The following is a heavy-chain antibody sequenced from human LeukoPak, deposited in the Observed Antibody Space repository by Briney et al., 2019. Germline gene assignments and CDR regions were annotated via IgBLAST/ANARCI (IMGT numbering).Heavy chain of an antibody. D-gene: IGHD2-2*01. V-gene: IGHV4-59*08. CDR3: ARHKWGCGSTGCNVDYYHSGMDV. CDR1: GASISNYY. J-gene: IGHJ6*02. Sequence: SETLSLTCTVSGASISNYYWSWIRQPPGKGLEWIGYMYYRGSTNHNPSLRSRVTISVDASTNQFSLTLSSVTAADTAVYYCARHKWGCGSTGCNVDYYHSGMDVWGQGTTVTVSS. CDR2: MYYRGST.